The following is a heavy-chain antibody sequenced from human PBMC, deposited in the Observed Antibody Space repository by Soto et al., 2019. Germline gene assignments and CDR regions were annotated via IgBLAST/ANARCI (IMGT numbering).Heavy chain of an antibody. V-gene: IGHV4-31*03. J-gene: IGHJ3*02. Sequence: NPSETLSLTCTVSGGSISSGGYYWSWIRQHPGKGLEWIGYIYYSGSTYYNPSLKSRVTISVDTSKNQFSLKLSSVTAADTAVYYCAREPRYYDFWSGYSAGTFDIWGQGTMVTVSS. CDR3: AREPRYYDFWSGYSAGTFDI. D-gene: IGHD3-3*01. CDR1: GGSISSGGYY. CDR2: IYYSGST.